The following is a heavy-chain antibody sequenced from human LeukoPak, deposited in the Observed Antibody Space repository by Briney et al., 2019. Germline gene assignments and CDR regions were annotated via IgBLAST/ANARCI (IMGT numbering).Heavy chain of an antibody. V-gene: IGHV1-2*02. Sequence: ASVKVSCKASGYTFTGYYMHWVRQAPGQGLEWMGWINPNSGGTNYAQKFQGRVTMTRDTSISTAYMELSRLRSDDTAVYYCARDRLRYFDWLSPPYYYMDVWGKGTTVTISS. CDR3: ARDRLRYFDWLSPPYYYMDV. CDR1: GYTFTGYY. J-gene: IGHJ6*03. CDR2: INPNSGGT. D-gene: IGHD3-9*01.